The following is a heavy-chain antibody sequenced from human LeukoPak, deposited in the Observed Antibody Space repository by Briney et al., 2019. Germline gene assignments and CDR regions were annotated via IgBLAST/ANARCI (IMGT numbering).Heavy chain of an antibody. CDR1: GFTFDDYA. Sequence: PGGSLRLSCAASGFTFDDYAMHWVRQAPGKGLEWVSGISGSGGSAHYAASVQGRFTISRDNSKNTLYLQMNSLRAEDMALYYCARRGDFWSGNLYYFDYWGQGTLVSVSS. CDR2: ISGSGGSA. D-gene: IGHD3-3*01. J-gene: IGHJ4*02. V-gene: IGHV3-23*01. CDR3: ARRGDFWSGNLYYFDY.